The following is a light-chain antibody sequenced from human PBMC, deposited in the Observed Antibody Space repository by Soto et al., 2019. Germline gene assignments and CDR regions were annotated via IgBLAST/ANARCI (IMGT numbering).Light chain of an antibody. J-gene: IGLJ1*01. V-gene: IGLV2-8*01. CDR1: GSDVGADGY. Sequence: HSVLTQPPAASGSRGQSVTISGTGAGSDVGADGYVSVDQQHAGKAPKLMIYEINKPLSGVPDRFSGYKSGNTAFLTVSGIQGEDEADYYCSSFAGSNNCPYVLGTGTKVTVL. CDR2: EIN. CDR3: SSFAGSNNCPYV.